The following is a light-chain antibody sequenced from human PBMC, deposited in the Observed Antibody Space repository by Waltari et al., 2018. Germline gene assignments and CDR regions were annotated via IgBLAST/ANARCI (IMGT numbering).Light chain of an antibody. J-gene: IGKJ3*01. CDR1: QRLLRSTGYNF. V-gene: IGKV2-28*01. CDR2: LGS. CDR3: MQALHTPTT. Sequence: DIVMTQSPLSLSVTPGEPASISCRSSQRLLRSTGYNFLDWYLQKPGQPPQLLISLGSDRASGVPDRFSGSGTGTDFTLKISRVEAEDVGIYYCMQALHTPTTFGPGTKVDIK.